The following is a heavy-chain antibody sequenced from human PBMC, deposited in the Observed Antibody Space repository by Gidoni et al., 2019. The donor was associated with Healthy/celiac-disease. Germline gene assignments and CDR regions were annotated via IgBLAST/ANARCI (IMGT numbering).Heavy chain of an antibody. V-gene: IGHV3-33*08. D-gene: IGHD3-10*01. CDR2: IWYDGSNK. CDR3: ARDNLELRFGELFSYGMDV. Sequence: QVQPVESGGGVVQPGRSLRLSCAASGCTFRTYGMHWVRQAPGKGLEWVAVIWYDGSNKYYADAVKSRFTISRDNSKNTLYLQMNSLRAEETAVYYCARDNLELRFGELFSYGMDVWGQGTTVTVSS. CDR1: GCTFRTYG. J-gene: IGHJ6*02.